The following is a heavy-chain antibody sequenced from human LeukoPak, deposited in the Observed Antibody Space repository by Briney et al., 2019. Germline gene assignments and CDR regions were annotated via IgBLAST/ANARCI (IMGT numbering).Heavy chain of an antibody. CDR2: ISDTGTST. D-gene: IGHD1-14*01. CDR1: GFTFTSYA. CDR3: VKDSAGPYGTSHY. Sequence: GGSLRLSCAASGFTFTSYALTWVRQAPGKGLEWVSTISDTGTSTYYADSVKGRFTISRDNSKNTLYLQMSSLRAEDTAVYYCVKDSAGPYGTSHYWGQGTLVTVSS. J-gene: IGHJ4*02. V-gene: IGHV3-23*01.